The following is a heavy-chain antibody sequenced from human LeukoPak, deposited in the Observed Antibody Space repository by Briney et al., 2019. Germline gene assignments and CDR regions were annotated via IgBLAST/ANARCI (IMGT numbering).Heavy chain of an antibody. Sequence: SETLSLTCAVYGGSFSGYYWSWIRQPPGKGLEWIGEINHSGSTNYNPSLKSRVTISVDTSKNQFSLKLSSVTAADTAVYYCARTGSYNWNYRAYYFDYWGQGTLVTVSS. CDR3: ARTGSYNWNYRAYYFDY. D-gene: IGHD1-7*01. CDR1: GGSFSGYY. CDR2: INHSGST. J-gene: IGHJ4*02. V-gene: IGHV4-34*01.